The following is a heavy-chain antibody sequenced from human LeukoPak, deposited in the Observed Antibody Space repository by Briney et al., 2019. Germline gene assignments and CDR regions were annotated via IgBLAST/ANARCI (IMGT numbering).Heavy chain of an antibody. D-gene: IGHD3-22*01. J-gene: IGHJ4*02. V-gene: IGHV1-2*06. CDR3: ARAWDSSGYYLIDY. Sequence: ASVKVSCKASGYTFTGYYMHWVRQAPGQGLEWTGRINPNSGGTNYAQKFQGRVTMTRDTSISTAYMELSRLRSGDTAVYYCARAWDSSGYYLIDYWGQGTLVTVSS. CDR2: INPNSGGT. CDR1: GYTFTGYY.